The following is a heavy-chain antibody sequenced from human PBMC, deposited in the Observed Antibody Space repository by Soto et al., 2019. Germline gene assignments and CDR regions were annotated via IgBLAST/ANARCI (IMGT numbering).Heavy chain of an antibody. Sequence: GGSLRLSCAASGFTFSSYAMHWVRQAPGKGLEWVAVISYDGSNRYYADSVKGRFTISRDNSKNTLYLQMNSLRAEDTAVYYCARDSPYDSSGYDYFDYWGQGTPVTVSS. CDR1: GFTFSSYA. J-gene: IGHJ4*02. V-gene: IGHV3-30-3*01. D-gene: IGHD3-22*01. CDR3: ARDSPYDSSGYDYFDY. CDR2: ISYDGSNR.